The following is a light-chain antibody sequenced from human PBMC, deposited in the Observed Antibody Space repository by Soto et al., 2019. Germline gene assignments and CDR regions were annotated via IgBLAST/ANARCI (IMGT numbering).Light chain of an antibody. Sequence: DLQMTQSPSTVSASVGDRVTITCRASQDISRWLAWYQQKPGNAPKLLIHAASNLRSGVPSRFSGSGSGTDFTLTISSLQPEDFAIYYCQQANSFPLTFGGGTTVDIK. CDR1: QDISRW. J-gene: IGKJ4*01. V-gene: IGKV1-12*01. CDR3: QQANSFPLT. CDR2: AAS.